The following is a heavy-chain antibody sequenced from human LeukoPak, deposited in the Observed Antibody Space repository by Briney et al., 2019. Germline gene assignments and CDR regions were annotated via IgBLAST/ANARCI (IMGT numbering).Heavy chain of an antibody. CDR2: INPNSGCT. CDR3: ARTRPVTHEDYFDY. V-gene: IGHV1-2*02. CDR1: GYTFTGYY. Sequence: ASVKVSCKASGYTFTGYYMHWVRQAPGQGLEWMGWINPNSGCTNYAQKFQGRVTMTRDTSISTAYMELSRLRSDDTAVYYCARTRPVTHEDYFDYWGQGTLVTVSS. J-gene: IGHJ4*02. D-gene: IGHD4-17*01.